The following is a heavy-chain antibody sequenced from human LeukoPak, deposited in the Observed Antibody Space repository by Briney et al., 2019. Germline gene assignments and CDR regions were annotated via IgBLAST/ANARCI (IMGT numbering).Heavy chain of an antibody. V-gene: IGHV3-48*03. CDR3: ARVATMVRVPLDALDI. CDR1: GFTFSGCE. Sequence: GGSLRLSCAISGFTFSGCELTWVRQTPGKGLEWISYISRSGNTIYYADSVKGRFTTSRDNAKNSLYLQMNSLRVEDTAVYYCARVATMVRVPLDALDIWGQGTMVSVSS. J-gene: IGHJ3*02. D-gene: IGHD3-10*01. CDR2: ISRSGNTI.